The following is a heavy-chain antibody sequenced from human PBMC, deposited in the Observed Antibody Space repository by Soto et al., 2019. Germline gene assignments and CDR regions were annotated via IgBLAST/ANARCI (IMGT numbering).Heavy chain of an antibody. CDR1: GFTVSSNY. CDR2: IYSGGST. V-gene: IGHV3-53*01. CDR3: AKSFRSLGYYYGMDV. D-gene: IGHD7-27*01. J-gene: IGHJ6*02. Sequence: GGSLRLSCAASGFTVSSNYMSWVRQAPGKGLEWVSVIYSGGSTYYADSVKGRFTISRHNSKNTLYLQMNSLRAEDTAVYYCAKSFRSLGYYYGMDVWGQGTTVTVSS.